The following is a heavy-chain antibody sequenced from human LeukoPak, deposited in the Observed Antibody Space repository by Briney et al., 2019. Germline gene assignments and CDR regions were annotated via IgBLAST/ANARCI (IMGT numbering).Heavy chain of an antibody. Sequence: SETLSLTCTVSGYSISSDYYWGWIRQPPGKGLEWIGTIYHSGSPYYNPSLNSRVSISLDTSKNQFSLKLSSVTAADTAVYYCARDLGPAYCGGDCSSPTYWGQGTLVTVSS. J-gene: IGHJ4*02. D-gene: IGHD2-21*01. CDR1: GYSISSDYY. V-gene: IGHV4-38-2*02. CDR2: IYHSGSP. CDR3: ARDLGPAYCGGDCSSPTY.